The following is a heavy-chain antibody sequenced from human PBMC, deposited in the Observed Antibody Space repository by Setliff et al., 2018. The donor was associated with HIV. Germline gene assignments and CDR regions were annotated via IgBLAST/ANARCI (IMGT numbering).Heavy chain of an antibody. J-gene: IGHJ4*02. V-gene: IGHV3-7*03. D-gene: IGHD1-7*01. Sequence: PGGSLRLSCAPSGLTFSSYWMRWVRQARGKGLEWVANIKQDGSEKYYVDSVKGRFTISRDNAKNSLYLQMNSLRAEDTAVYYCATDRGTYWGQGTLVTVSS. CDR1: GLTFSSYW. CDR3: ATDRGTY. CDR2: IKQDGSEK.